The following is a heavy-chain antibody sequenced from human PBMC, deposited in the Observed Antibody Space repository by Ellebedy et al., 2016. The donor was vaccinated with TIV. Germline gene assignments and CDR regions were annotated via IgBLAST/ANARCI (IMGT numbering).Heavy chain of an antibody. J-gene: IGHJ3*02. Sequence: MPSETLSLTCAVYGGSFSGYYWSWIRQPPGKGLEWIGEINHSGSTNYNPSLKSRVTISVDTSKNQFSLKLSSVTAADTAVYYCARGRGNSGRFGAFDIWGQGTMVTVSS. D-gene: IGHD4-23*01. V-gene: IGHV4-34*01. CDR3: ARGRGNSGRFGAFDI. CDR2: INHSGST. CDR1: GGSFSGYY.